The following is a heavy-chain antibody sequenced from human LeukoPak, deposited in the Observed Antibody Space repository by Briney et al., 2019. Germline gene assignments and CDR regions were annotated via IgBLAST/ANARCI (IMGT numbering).Heavy chain of an antibody. V-gene: IGHV3-23*01. J-gene: IGHJ4*02. CDR3: AKDGKWELLIDY. D-gene: IGHD1-26*01. CDR2: ISGSGGST. CDR1: GFSFSSYA. Sequence: GGSLRLSCAASGFSFSSYAMSWVRQAPGKGLEWVSAISGSGGSTYYADSVKGRFTISRDDSKNTLYLQMNSLRAEDTAVYYCAKDGKWELLIDYWGQGTLVTVSS.